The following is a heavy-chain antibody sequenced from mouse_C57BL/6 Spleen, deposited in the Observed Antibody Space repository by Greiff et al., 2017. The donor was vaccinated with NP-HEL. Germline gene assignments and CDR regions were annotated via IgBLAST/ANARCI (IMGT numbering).Heavy chain of an antibody. V-gene: IGHV3-6*01. CDR3: ARTVVAYYYAMDY. CDR1: GYSITSGYY. Sequence: EVQRVESGPGLVKPSQSLSLTCSVTGYSITSGYYWNWIRQFPGNKLEWMGYISYDGSNNYNPSLKNRISITRDTSKNQFFLKLNSVTTEDTATYYCARTVVAYYYAMDYWGQGTSVTVSS. D-gene: IGHD1-1*01. J-gene: IGHJ4*01. CDR2: ISYDGSN.